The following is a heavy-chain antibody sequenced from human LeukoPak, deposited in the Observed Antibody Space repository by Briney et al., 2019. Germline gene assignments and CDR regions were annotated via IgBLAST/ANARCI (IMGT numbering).Heavy chain of an antibody. Sequence: SGTLCLSCAVSGVSFTGYYVSWVRQPPGKGLEWIGGINHSRSTTYNPSLKSRVTISVDTSKNQFSLKLSSVAAADTAVYYCARWEGGSYYDFDYWGQGTLVTVSS. J-gene: IGHJ4*02. CDR1: GVSFTGYY. V-gene: IGHV4-34*01. D-gene: IGHD1-26*01. CDR3: ARWEGGSYYDFDY. CDR2: INHSRST.